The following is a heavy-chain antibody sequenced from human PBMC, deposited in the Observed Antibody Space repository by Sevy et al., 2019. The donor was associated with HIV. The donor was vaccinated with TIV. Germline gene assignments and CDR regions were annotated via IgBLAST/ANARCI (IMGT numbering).Heavy chain of an antibody. J-gene: IGHJ6*02. CDR3: ARDYDSLGHHPDPGYYYGMDV. CDR1: GFTFSDYY. V-gene: IGHV3-11*01. Sequence: GGSLRLSCAASGFTFSDYYMSWIRQAPGKGLEWVSYISSSGSTIYYADSVKGRFTISRDNAKNSLYLQMNSLRAEDTAVYYCARDYDSLGHHPDPGYYYGMDVWGQGTTVTVSS. D-gene: IGHD3-3*01. CDR2: ISSSGSTI.